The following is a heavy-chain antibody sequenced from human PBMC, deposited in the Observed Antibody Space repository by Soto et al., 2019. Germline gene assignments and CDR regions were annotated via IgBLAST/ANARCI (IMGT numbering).Heavy chain of an antibody. Sequence: ASVKVSCKASGYTFTSYYMHWVRQAPGQGLEWMGIINPSGGSTSYAQKFQGRVTMTRDASTSTVYMELSSLRSEDTAVYYCARGGGIIAAAGTHFDYWGQGTLVTVSS. CDR3: ARGGGIIAAAGTHFDY. D-gene: IGHD6-13*01. V-gene: IGHV1-46*01. CDR1: GYTFTSYY. J-gene: IGHJ4*02. CDR2: INPSGGST.